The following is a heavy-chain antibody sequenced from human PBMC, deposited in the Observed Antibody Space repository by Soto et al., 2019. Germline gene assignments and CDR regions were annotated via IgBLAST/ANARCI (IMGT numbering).Heavy chain of an antibody. D-gene: IGHD3-22*01. CDR2: ISGSGGST. CDR3: AKDLTPNPPITMIVVVTNAFDI. Sequence: GGSLRLSCAASGFTFSSYAMSWVRQAPGKGLEWVSAISGSGGSTYYADSVKGRFTISRDNSKNTLYLQMNSLRAEDTAVYYCAKDLTPNPPITMIVVVTNAFDIWGQGTMVTVSS. V-gene: IGHV3-23*01. J-gene: IGHJ3*02. CDR1: GFTFSSYA.